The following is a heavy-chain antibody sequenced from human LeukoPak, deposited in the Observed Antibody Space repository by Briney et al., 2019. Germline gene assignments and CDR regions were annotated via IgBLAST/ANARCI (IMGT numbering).Heavy chain of an antibody. J-gene: IGHJ4*02. CDR2: ISYDGSNK. D-gene: IGHD3-22*01. CDR1: GFTISSYG. CDR3: AKEGSSGYYYYFDY. Sequence: PGGSLRLSCAASGFTISSYGMHWVRQAPGKGLEWEAVISYDGSNKYYADSVKGRFTISRDNSKNTLYLQMNSLRAEDTAVYYCAKEGSSGYYYYFDYWGQGTLVTVSS. V-gene: IGHV3-30*18.